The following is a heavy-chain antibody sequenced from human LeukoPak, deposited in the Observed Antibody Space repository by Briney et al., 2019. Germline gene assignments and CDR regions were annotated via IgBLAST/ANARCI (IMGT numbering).Heavy chain of an antibody. CDR3: ARDTNGWNDY. D-gene: IGHD2-8*01. CDR2: IYTSGTT. J-gene: IGHJ4*02. CDR1: GFTVSSHF. Sequence: GGSLRLSCAASGFTVSSHFMSWVRQAPGKGLEWLSIIYTSGTTNHAESLRARFTISRDNAKNSLYLQMNSLRAEDTAVYYCARDTNGWNDYWGQGTLVTVSS. V-gene: IGHV3-66*01.